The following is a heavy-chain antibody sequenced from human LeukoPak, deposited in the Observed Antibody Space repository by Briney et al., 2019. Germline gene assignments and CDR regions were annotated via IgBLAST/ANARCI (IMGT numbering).Heavy chain of an antibody. V-gene: IGHV3-9*01. CDR2: ISWNSGSI. Sequence: PLGGSLRLSCAASGFTFDDYAMHWVRQAPGKGLEWVSGISWNSGSIGYADSVKGRFTISRDNAKNSLYLQMNSLRAEDTALYYCAKDTRESSSYSMDVWGQGTTVTVSS. D-gene: IGHD3-10*01. CDR1: GFTFDDYA. CDR3: AKDTRESSSYSMDV. J-gene: IGHJ6*02.